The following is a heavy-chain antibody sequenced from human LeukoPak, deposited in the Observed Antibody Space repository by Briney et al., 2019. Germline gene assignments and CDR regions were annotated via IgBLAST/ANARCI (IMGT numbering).Heavy chain of an antibody. V-gene: IGHV4-30-4*01. CDR3: ARRGFWSGYYDY. CDR2: IYYSGST. CDR1: GGSLSSGGYY. D-gene: IGHD3-3*01. J-gene: IGHJ4*02. Sequence: SETLSLTCTVSGGSLSSGGYYWSWLRQPPGTGLEWIGYIYYSGSTSNNPSLKSRATISVDTSKNQFSLKLTSVTAADTAVYYCARRGFWSGYYDYWGQGTLVTVSS.